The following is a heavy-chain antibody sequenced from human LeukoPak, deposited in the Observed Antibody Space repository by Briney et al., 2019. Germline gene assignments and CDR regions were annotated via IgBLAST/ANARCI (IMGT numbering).Heavy chain of an antibody. CDR1: GFTFSSYN. V-gene: IGHV3-21*01. CDR3: ARGGVTYWYFDL. J-gene: IGHJ2*01. Sequence: PGGSLRLSCAASGFTFSSYNMNWVRQAPGKGLEWVSSVSSGSSYIYYADSVKGRFTISRDNAKNSMYLQMNSLRAEDTAVYYCARGGVTYWYFDLWGRGTLVTVSS. CDR2: VSSGSSYI. D-gene: IGHD2-8*01.